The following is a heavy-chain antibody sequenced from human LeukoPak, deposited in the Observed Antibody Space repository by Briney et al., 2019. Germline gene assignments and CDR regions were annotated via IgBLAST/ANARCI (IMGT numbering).Heavy chain of an antibody. CDR3: VRHSGTYYLWYFDY. CDR1: GYTFIDYW. Sequence: GESLKISCKGSGYTFIDYWIGWVRQRPGKGLEWMGIIYPGDSDTRYSPSFQGQVTISADKSMNTAYLHWSRLKASDSAMYYCVRHSGTYYLWYFDYWGRGTLVTVSS. D-gene: IGHD1-26*01. J-gene: IGHJ4*02. CDR2: IYPGDSDT. V-gene: IGHV5-51*01.